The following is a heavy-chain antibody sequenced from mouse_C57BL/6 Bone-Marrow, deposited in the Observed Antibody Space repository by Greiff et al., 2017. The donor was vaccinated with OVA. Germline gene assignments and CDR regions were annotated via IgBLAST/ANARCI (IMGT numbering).Heavy chain of an antibody. D-gene: IGHD1-1*01. CDR2: IDPADGET. Sequence: VHVKQSGAELVKPGASVKLSCTASGFNINDYYMHWVKQRTEQGLEWIGRIDPADGETKYAPKFQGKATITVDTSSNTAYLQLSSLPSADSAVFYCPLITTVVANKYCYVTGAETPLTVSP. CDR3: PLITTVVANKYCYV. V-gene: IGHV14-2*01. CDR1: GFNINDYY. J-gene: IGHJ1*01.